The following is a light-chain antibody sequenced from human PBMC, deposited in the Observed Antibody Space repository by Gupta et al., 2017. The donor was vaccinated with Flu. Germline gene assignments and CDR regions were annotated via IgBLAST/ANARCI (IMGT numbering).Light chain of an antibody. CDR1: DFGSKS. V-gene: IGLV3-21*03. J-gene: IGLJ2*01. CDR2: DDS. Sequence: GKTIRSTGAGADFGSKSLHWYQPTPAQAPVLLLYDDSSRRSGIPARFSGSNYATTATVTTTWVDAGDGADYYCQEEDTSSDHVVFGGGTKLTVL. CDR3: QEEDTSSDHVV.